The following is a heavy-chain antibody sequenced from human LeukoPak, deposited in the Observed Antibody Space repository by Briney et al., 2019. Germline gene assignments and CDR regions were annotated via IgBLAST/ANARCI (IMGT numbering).Heavy chain of an antibody. CDR1: GFTFPFSSYG. CDR3: ARDFCHTADY. CDR2: ISYDGSNK. V-gene: IGHV3-30*03. Sequence: GRSLRLSCAASGFTFPFSSYGMHWVRQAPGKGLEWVAVISYDGSNKYYADSVKGRFTISRDNSKNTLYLQMNSLRVEDTAVYYCARDFCHTADYWGQGTLVSVSS. D-gene: IGHD5-18*01. J-gene: IGHJ4*02.